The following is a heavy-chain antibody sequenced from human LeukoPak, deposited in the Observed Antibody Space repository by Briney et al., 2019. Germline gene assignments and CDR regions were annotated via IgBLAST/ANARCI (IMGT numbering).Heavy chain of an antibody. CDR2: INHSGST. Sequence: SETLSLTRAVYGGSFSGYYWSWIRQPPGKGLEWIGGINHSGSTNYNPSLKSRVTISVDTSKNQFSLKLSSVTAADTAVYYCARGSGYYYDSSGYYWSFPRGVDVWGQGTTVTVSS. J-gene: IGHJ6*02. CDR3: ARGSGYYYDSSGYYWSFPRGVDV. D-gene: IGHD3-22*01. V-gene: IGHV4-34*01. CDR1: GGSFSGYY.